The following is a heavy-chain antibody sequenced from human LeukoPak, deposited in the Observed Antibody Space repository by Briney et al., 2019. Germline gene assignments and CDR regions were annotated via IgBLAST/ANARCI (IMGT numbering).Heavy chain of an antibody. V-gene: IGHV3-23*01. D-gene: IGHD5-24*01. J-gene: IGHJ4*02. Sequence: GGSLRLSCAASGITFINYSMTWVRQAPGKGLEWVSAITGSGTFTDYADSVKGRFIISRDNSKNTLYLQMNSLRAEDTAVYYCAKEMATTNFDYWGQGTLVTVSS. CDR1: GITFINYS. CDR2: ITGSGTFT. CDR3: AKEMATTNFDY.